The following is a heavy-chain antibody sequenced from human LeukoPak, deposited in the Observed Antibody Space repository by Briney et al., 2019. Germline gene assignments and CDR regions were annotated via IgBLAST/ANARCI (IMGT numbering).Heavy chain of an antibody. D-gene: IGHD3-10*01. V-gene: IGHV3-30*02. CDR1: GFTFSSYG. CDR2: IRYDGSNK. Sequence: GGSLRLSCAASGFTFSSYGMHCVRQAPGKGLEWVAFIRYDGSNKYYADSVKGRFTISRDNSKNTLYLQMNSLRAEDTAVYYCAKVEVSVVRGLIDFDYWGQGTLVTVSS. CDR3: AKVEVSVVRGLIDFDY. J-gene: IGHJ4*02.